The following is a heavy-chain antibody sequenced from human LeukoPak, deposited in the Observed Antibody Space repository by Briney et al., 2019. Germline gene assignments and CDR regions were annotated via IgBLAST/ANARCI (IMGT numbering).Heavy chain of an antibody. Sequence: ASVKVSCKASGYTFTSYGISWVRQAPGQGLEWMGWISAYNGNTNYAQKLQGRVTMTTDTSTSTAYMELRSLGSDDTAVYYCARASQWLVRGDWFDPWGQGTLVTVSS. CDR1: GYTFTSYG. CDR3: ARASQWLVRGDWFDP. CDR2: ISAYNGNT. J-gene: IGHJ5*02. D-gene: IGHD6-19*01. V-gene: IGHV1-18*01.